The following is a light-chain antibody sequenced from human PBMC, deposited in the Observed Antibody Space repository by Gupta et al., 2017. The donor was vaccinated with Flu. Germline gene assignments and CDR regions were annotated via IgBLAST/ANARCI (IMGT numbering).Light chain of an antibody. J-gene: IGKJ1*01. V-gene: IGKV1-5*03. CDR3: QHYNNYPWT. CDR1: QNISTW. Sequence: PSTLSASVGDRVTITCRASQNISTWLAWYQQKPGKAPNLLIYKASTLESGVPSRFSGSGSGAEFILTISSLQPDDFATYYCQHYNNYPWTFGQGTKVEIK. CDR2: KAS.